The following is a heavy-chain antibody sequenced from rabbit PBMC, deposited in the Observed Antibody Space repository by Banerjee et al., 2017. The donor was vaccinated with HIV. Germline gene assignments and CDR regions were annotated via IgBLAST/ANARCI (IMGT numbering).Heavy chain of an antibody. CDR2: IAVGSSSKI. CDR1: GFDFSNNYH. V-gene: IGHV1S45*01. CDR3: ARDNFFSDTGFSL. Sequence: QEQLEESGGDLVKSEGSLTLTCTASGFDFSNNYHMCWVRQAPGKGLEWIACIAVGSSSKIWYANWAKGRFTISKTSSTTVTLQMTSLTVADTATYFCARDNFFSDTGFSLWGPGTLVTVS. J-gene: IGHJ2*01. D-gene: IGHD7-1*01.